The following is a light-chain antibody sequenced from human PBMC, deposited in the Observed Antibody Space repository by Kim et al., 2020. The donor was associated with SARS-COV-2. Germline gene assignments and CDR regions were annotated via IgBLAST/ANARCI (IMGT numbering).Light chain of an antibody. J-gene: IGLJ3*02. Sequence: ALGQAVRITCQGDSPRSYYASWYQQKPGQAPVLVIYGKNNRPSGIPDRFSGSSSGNTASLTITGAQAEDEADYYCNSRDSSGNHWVFGGGTKVTVL. CDR1: SPRSYY. CDR2: GKN. CDR3: NSRDSSGNHWV. V-gene: IGLV3-19*01.